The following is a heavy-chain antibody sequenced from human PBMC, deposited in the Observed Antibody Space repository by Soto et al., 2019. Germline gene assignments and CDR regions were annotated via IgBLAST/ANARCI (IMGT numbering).Heavy chain of an antibody. CDR1: GFAFSTYW. J-gene: IGHJ6*02. Sequence: EVQLVESGGGLVQPGGSLRLSCAVSGFAFSTYWMHWVRQAPGKGLLWVARIKFDGSSTYSADSVKGRFTISRDDAKNTLYLQMNGLRVDDTAVYYCARGAKNIYAMDVWGQGTTVTVSS. CDR2: IKFDGSST. CDR3: ARGAKNIYAMDV. V-gene: IGHV3-74*01.